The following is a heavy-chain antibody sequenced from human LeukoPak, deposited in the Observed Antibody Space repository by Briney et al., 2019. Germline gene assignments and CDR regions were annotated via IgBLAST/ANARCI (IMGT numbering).Heavy chain of an antibody. CDR2: IYYSGST. Sequence: SETLSLTCAVYGGSFSGYYWSWIRQPPGKGLEWTGYIYYSGSTNYNPSLKSRVTISVDTSKNQFSLKLSSVTAADTAMYYCARAVSGRFDYWGQGTLVTVSS. J-gene: IGHJ4*02. CDR3: ARAVSGRFDY. CDR1: GGSFSGYY. V-gene: IGHV4-59*08. D-gene: IGHD6-19*01.